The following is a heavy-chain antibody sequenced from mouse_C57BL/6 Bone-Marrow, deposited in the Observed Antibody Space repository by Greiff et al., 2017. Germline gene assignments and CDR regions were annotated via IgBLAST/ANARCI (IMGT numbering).Heavy chain of an antibody. Sequence: EVQGVESGGGLVKPGGSLKLSCAASGFNFSSYTMSWVRQTPEKRLQWVAAISGGGGNTYYPASVKGRYTISRDNDKNILYLQMSSLRSADTALYYCSRQVTAVLASNYFDVWGTGTTVTVSS. D-gene: IGHD1-1*01. V-gene: IGHV5-9*01. J-gene: IGHJ1*03. CDR1: GFNFSSYT. CDR3: SRQVTAVLASNYFDV. CDR2: ISGGGGNT.